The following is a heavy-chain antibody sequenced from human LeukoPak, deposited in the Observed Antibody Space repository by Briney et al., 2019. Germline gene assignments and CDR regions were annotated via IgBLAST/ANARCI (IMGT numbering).Heavy chain of an antibody. CDR2: IIPILGIA. J-gene: IGHJ4*02. Sequence: SVKVSCKASGGTFTSYAISWVRQAPGQGLEWMGRIIPILGIANYAQKFQGRVTITADKSTSTAYMELSSLRSEDTAVYYCARDLGSSWYFPLDYWGQGALVTVSS. V-gene: IGHV1-69*04. CDR1: GGTFTSYA. CDR3: ARDLGSSWYFPLDY. D-gene: IGHD6-13*01.